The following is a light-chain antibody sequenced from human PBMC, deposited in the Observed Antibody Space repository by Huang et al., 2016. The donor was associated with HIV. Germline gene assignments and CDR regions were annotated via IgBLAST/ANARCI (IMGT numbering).Light chain of an antibody. V-gene: IGKV3-15*01. CDR1: QSIGTN. CDR3: QQYNDWRT. CDR2: GAF. J-gene: IGKJ1*01. Sequence: EIVMTQSPATLSVSPGERATLSCRASQSIGTNLAWYQQKPGQAPRVLIYGAFTRAPGIPVRFSGSGSGTEFTLSISSLQSEDFAIYYCQQYNDWRTFGQGTKVET.